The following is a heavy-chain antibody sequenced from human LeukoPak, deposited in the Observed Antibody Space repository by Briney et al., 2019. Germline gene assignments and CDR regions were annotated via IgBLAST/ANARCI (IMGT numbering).Heavy chain of an antibody. D-gene: IGHD1-26*01. CDR3: ARDPYVVGATNSFDY. V-gene: IGHV3-21*01. CDR1: GFTFSSYS. CDR2: ISSSSRYI. J-gene: IGHJ4*02. Sequence: PGGSLRLSCADSGFTFSSYSMNWVRQAPGKGLEWVSSISSSSRYIYYADSVKGRFTISRDNAKNSLYLQMISLRAEDTAVYYCARDPYVVGATNSFDYWGQGTLVTVSS.